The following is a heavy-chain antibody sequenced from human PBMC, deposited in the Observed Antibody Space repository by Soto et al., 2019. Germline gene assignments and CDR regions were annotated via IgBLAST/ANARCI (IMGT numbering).Heavy chain of an antibody. V-gene: IGHV1-69*12. D-gene: IGHD4-17*01. CDR3: ARDGGDYGDYGGVDY. J-gene: IGHJ4*02. Sequence: QVQLVQSGAEVKKPGSSVKVSCKASGGTLSSYAISWVRQAPGQGLEWMGGIVPIFGTANYAQKFQGRVTITADESTSIAYMELSSLRSEDTAVYYCARDGGDYGDYGGVDYWGQGTLVTVSS. CDR1: GGTLSSYA. CDR2: IVPIFGTA.